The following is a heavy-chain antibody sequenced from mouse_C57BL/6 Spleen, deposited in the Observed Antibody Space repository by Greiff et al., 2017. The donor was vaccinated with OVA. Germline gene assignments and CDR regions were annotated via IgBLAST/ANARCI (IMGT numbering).Heavy chain of an antibody. CDR1: GYAFSSSW. CDR2: LYPGDGDT. Sequence: QVQLQQSGAELVKPGASVKISCKASGYAFSSSWMNWVKQRPGKGLEWIGQLYPGDGDTNYNGKFKGKATLTADKSSSTAYMQLSSLTSGDCAVYFCARFDPGDWGQGALVTVAA. CDR3: ARFDPGD. V-gene: IGHV1-80*01. J-gene: IGHJ3*01.